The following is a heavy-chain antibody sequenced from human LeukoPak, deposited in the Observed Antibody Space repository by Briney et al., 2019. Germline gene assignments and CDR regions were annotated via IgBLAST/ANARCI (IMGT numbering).Heavy chain of an antibody. V-gene: IGHV1-24*01. D-gene: IGHD3-10*01. CDR1: GYTPTELF. CDR3: ASMVRGVILPFDY. Sequence: GASVKVSCKVSGYTPTELFMHSVRQAPGKGLGWMGGFYPEDGETIYAQKFQGRVTMTEDTYTDAVYMELSTLRSEDTGVYYCASMVRGVILPFDYWGQGTLVTVSS. J-gene: IGHJ4*02. CDR2: FYPEDGET.